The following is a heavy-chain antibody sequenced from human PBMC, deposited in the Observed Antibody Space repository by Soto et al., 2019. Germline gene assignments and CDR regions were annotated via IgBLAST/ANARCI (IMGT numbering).Heavy chain of an antibody. J-gene: IGHJ4*02. CDR2: IIPIFGTA. V-gene: IGHV1-69*06. Sequence: GASVKVSCKASGGTFSSYAISWVRQAPGQGLEWMGGIIPIFGTANYAQKFQGRVTITADKSTSTAYMELSSLRSEDTAVYYCARVNYYDSSGYYFDHWGQGTLVTVSS. D-gene: IGHD3-22*01. CDR1: GGTFSSYA. CDR3: ARVNYYDSSGYYFDH.